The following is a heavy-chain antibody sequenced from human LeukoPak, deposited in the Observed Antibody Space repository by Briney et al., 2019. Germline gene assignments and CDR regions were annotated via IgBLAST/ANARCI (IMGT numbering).Heavy chain of an antibody. CDR3: AGNWRELRYAFDI. D-gene: IGHD1-26*01. Sequence: ASVKVSCKASGYTFTSYYMHWVRQAPGQGLEWMGWISAYNGNTNYAQKLQGRVTMTTDTSTSTAYMELRSLRSDDTAVYYCAGNWRELRYAFDIWGQGTMVTVSS. CDR1: GYTFTSYY. V-gene: IGHV1-18*04. J-gene: IGHJ3*02. CDR2: ISAYNGNT.